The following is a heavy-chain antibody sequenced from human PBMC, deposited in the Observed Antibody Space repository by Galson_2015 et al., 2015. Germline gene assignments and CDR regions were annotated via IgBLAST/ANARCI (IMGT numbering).Heavy chain of an antibody. V-gene: IGHV3-20*04. CDR1: GFTFEDYG. Sequence: SLRLSCAASGFTFEDYGMAWVRQVPGKGLEWVSGLNWSGFTTGHAVSVKGRFTISRDNAKNSLYLEMNGLRAEDTALYYCARVATGIHYFYFYMDVWGRGTTVTVSS. CDR3: ARVATGIHYFYFYMDV. CDR2: LNWSGFTT. D-gene: IGHD1-14*01. J-gene: IGHJ6*03.